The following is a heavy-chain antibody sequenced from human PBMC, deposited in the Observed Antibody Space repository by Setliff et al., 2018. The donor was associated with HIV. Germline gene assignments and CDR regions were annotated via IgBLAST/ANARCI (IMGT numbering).Heavy chain of an antibody. V-gene: IGHV3-7*05. CDR3: ANMQWASNAWYSFDY. J-gene: IGHJ4*02. D-gene: IGHD6-19*01. CDR2: IQQHGSEI. CDR1: GYTFSSYW. Sequence: LRLSCAASGYTFSSYWMAWVRQCPGKGLEWVANIQQHGSEIHYVASVEGRFTISRDNAKNSLYLQMNSLRAEDTAVYYCANMQWASNAWYSFDYGGQGALVTVSS.